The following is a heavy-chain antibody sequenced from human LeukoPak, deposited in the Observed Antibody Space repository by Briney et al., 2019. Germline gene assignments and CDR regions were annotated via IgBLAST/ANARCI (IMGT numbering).Heavy chain of an antibody. J-gene: IGHJ6*02. CDR1: GFTFSTYG. D-gene: IGHD6-13*01. CDR2: ISGSGGST. CDR3: AKYAAAGMESSDRKYGMDV. Sequence: GSLRLSCAASGFTFSTYGMNWVRQAPGKGLEWVSGISGSGGSTYYADSVKGRFTISRDNSKNTLYLQMNSLRAEDTAVYYCAKYAAAGMESSDRKYGMDVWGQGTTVTVSS. V-gene: IGHV3-23*01.